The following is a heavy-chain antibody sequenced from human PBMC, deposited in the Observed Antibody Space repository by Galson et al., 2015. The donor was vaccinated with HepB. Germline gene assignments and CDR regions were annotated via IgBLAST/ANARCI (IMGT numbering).Heavy chain of an antibody. J-gene: IGHJ4*02. CDR2: IKSKTDGGTT. Sequence: SLRLSCAASGFTFSNAWMSWVRQAPGKGLEWVGRIKSKTDGGTTDYAAPVKGRFTISRDDSKNTLYLQMNSLKTEDTAVYYCTTPPPYYDFWSGYWTPGGVTTNDYWGQGTLVTVSS. CDR3: TTPPPYYDFWSGYWTPGGVTTNDY. CDR1: GFTFSNAW. V-gene: IGHV3-15*01. D-gene: IGHD3-3*01.